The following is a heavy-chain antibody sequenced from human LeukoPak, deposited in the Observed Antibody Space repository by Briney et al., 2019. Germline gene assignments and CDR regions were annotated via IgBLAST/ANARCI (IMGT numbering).Heavy chain of an antibody. V-gene: IGHV4-39*07. CDR1: GGSITSSNYY. Sequence: PSETLSLTCTVSGGSITSSNYYWGWIRQPPGKGLEWIGSIYYSGSTYYNPSLKSRVTISVDTTKNQFSLNLSSVTAADTAVYYCARGYTYANFDYWGQGTLVTPSS. J-gene: IGHJ4*02. CDR2: IYYSGST. D-gene: IGHD2-2*01. CDR3: ARGYTYANFDY.